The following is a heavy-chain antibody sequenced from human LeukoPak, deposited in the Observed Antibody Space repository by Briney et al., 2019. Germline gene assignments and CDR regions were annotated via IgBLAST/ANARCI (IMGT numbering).Heavy chain of an antibody. CDR2: IYYSGST. Sequence: SETLSLTCTVSGGSISSGDYYWSWIRQPPGTGLEWIGYIYYSGSTYYNPSLKSRVTISVDTSKNQFSLKLSSVTAADTAVYYCAREADSSGWSPFDYWGQGTLVTVSS. CDR1: GGSISSGDYY. J-gene: IGHJ4*02. V-gene: IGHV4-30-4*01. D-gene: IGHD6-19*01. CDR3: AREADSSGWSPFDY.